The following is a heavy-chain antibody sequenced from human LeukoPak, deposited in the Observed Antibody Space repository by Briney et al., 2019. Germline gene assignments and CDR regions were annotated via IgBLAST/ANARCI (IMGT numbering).Heavy chain of an antibody. CDR3: ARDEYIYCGGDCYSYPGLDY. V-gene: IGHV1-18*01. CDR2: VSACNGNT. D-gene: IGHD2-21*02. Sequence: GASVKVSCKASGYTFTSYGISWVRQAPGQGLEWMGWVSACNGNTNYAQKLQGRVTMTTDTSTSTAYMELRSLRSDDTAVYYCARDEYIYCGGDCYSYPGLDYWGQGTLVTVSS. J-gene: IGHJ4*02. CDR1: GYTFTSYG.